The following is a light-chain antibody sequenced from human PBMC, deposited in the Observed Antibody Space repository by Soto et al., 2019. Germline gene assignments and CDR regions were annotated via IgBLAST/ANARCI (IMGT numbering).Light chain of an antibody. Sequence: DIQMTQSPSTLSASVGERVTITCRASQSISAWLAWYQQKPGKAPKLLIYKASSLESGVPSRFSGSGSGTEFTLTISSLQPDDFATYYCQQYDSYSYTFGQGTRLEI. CDR2: KAS. CDR1: QSISAW. J-gene: IGKJ5*01. V-gene: IGKV1-5*03. CDR3: QQYDSYSYT.